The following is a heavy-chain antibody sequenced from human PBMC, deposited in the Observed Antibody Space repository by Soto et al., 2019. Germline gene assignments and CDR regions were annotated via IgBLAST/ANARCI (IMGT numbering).Heavy chain of an antibody. D-gene: IGHD6-13*01. J-gene: IGHJ5*01. Sequence: SETLSLTWPVSGGSSSNYYWTWIRQPAGKGLEWIGRIYTSGSNNYNPSLKSRVTMSVGTSKSQFALEPSSESAADTALYYCARQTTYSSSWYDNWGHGTLVTVSS. CDR1: GGSSSNYY. CDR3: ARQTTYSSSWYDN. CDR2: IYTSGSN. V-gene: IGHV4-4*07.